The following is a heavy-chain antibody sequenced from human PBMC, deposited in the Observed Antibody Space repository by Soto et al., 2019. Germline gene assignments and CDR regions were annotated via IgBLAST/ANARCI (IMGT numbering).Heavy chain of an antibody. CDR1: GFPFRDYA. CDR2: LSYDGSEK. Sequence: HVPLVESGGGVVQPGRSLRLSCAASGFPFRDYAFHWVRQPPGKGLEWVAVLSYDGSEKYYGDSVKGRFTISRDNAKNMLYLQLSSLRAEDTAVYYCARGQLVNPGYYYGMDIWGQGTTVTVSS. V-gene: IGHV3-33*01. J-gene: IGHJ6*02. D-gene: IGHD3-22*01. CDR3: ARGQLVNPGYYYGMDI.